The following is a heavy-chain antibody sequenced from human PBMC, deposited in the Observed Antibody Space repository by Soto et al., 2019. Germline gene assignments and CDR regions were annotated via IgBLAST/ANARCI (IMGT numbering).Heavy chain of an antibody. CDR1: GYIFTGYG. V-gene: IGHV1-18*04. CDR3: ARGGSGYHTGRGFAGTMDV. J-gene: IGHJ6*02. Sequence: ASVKVSCKASGYIFTGYGISWVRQAPGQGLEWMGWISPYNGHTEFAQRLQGRLTLTTDTSTSTAFMELSNLRSDDTAVYYCARGGSGYHTGRGFAGTMDVWGQGTTVTVSS. CDR2: ISPYNGHT. D-gene: IGHD3-22*01.